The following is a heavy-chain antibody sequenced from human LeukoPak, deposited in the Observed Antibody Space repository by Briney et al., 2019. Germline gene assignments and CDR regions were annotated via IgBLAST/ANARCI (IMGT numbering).Heavy chain of an antibody. J-gene: IGHJ2*01. CDR1: GFTFSTNA. V-gene: IGHV3-23*01. Sequence: GGTLRLSCAASGFTFSTNAMTWVRQAPGKGLEWVSAISGSGRSTYYAESVKGRLTISRDNSKNILYLQMNSLRADDTPVYFCAKEHGEFDLWGRGTLVTVSS. CDR2: ISGSGRST. CDR3: AKEHGEFDL. D-gene: IGHD7-27*01.